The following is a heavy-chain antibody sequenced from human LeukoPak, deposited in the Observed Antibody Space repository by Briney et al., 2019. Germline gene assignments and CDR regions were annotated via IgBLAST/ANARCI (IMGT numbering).Heavy chain of an antibody. V-gene: IGHV3-30*02. CDR2: IRYDGSNK. Sequence: PGGSLRLSCAASAFTFSSYGMHWVRQAPGKGLEWVAFIRYDGSNKYYADSVKGRFTISRDNSKNTLYLQMNSLRAEDTAVYYCAKDYWDYYDSSGSTFDYWGQGTLVTVSS. D-gene: IGHD3-22*01. CDR3: AKDYWDYYDSSGSTFDY. CDR1: AFTFSSYG. J-gene: IGHJ4*02.